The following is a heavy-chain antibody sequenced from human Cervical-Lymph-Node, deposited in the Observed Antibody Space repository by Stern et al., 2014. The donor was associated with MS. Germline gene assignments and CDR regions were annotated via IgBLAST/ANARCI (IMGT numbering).Heavy chain of an antibody. V-gene: IGHV5-51*01. J-gene: IGHJ4*02. CDR2: IYPGDSET. Sequence: EVQLVQSGAELIRPGESLKISCKGSGFKFSIYWIAWVRQVPGKGLEWMGIIYPGDSETRDSPSFQGQVTMSADKSTSTAYLQWSSLNASDTAMYFCARQTTAWASDVWGQGTLVTVSS. D-gene: IGHD1-14*01. CDR3: ARQTTAWASDV. CDR1: GFKFSIYW.